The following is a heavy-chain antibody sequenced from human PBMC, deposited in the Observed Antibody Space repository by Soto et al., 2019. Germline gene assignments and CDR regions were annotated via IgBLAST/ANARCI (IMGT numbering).Heavy chain of an antibody. CDR1: GFTFGAYA. CDR3: TTPNRGYYYDSSGPGP. D-gene: IGHD3-22*01. V-gene: IGHV3-15*01. Sequence: AVGSLILSCAASGFTFGAYARSWVRQAPGKGLEWVGRIKSKTDGGTTGYAAPVKGRFTIARDDSKNTLYLQMNSLKTEDTAVYYCTTPNRGYYYDSSGPGPWGQGTLVTVSS. CDR2: IKSKTDGGTT. J-gene: IGHJ5*02.